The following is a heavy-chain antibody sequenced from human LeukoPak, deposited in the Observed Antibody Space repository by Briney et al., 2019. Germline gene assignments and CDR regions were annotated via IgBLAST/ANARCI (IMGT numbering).Heavy chain of an antibody. D-gene: IGHD2-2*01. Sequence: PSQTLSLTCTVSGYSISSGYYWGWIRQPPGKGLEWIGSIYHSGSTYYNPYLKSRVTISVDTSKNQFSLKLSSVTAADTAVYYCARDARLSRYCSSTSCYAADYWGQGTLVTVSS. V-gene: IGHV4-38-2*02. CDR2: IYHSGST. J-gene: IGHJ4*02. CDR3: ARDARLSRYCSSTSCYAADY. CDR1: GYSISSGYY.